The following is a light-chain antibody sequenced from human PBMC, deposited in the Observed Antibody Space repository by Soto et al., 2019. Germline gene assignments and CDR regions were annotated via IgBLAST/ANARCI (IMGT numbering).Light chain of an antibody. J-gene: IGLJ1*01. V-gene: IGLV2-14*01. CDR1: SFDVDDYNS. CDR3: SLYTTSSTPSYV. Sequence: QSVLTQPRSVSGSPGQSVTISCTGTSFDVDDYNSVSWYQQPPGKAPKLIIYEVNNRPSGVSNRSSGSNSDNTASLTISGLQAEDEADYYCSLYTTSSTPSYVFGTGTKVTVL. CDR2: EVN.